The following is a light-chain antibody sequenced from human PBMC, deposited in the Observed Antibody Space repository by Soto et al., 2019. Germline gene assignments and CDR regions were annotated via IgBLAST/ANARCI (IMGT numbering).Light chain of an antibody. J-gene: IGKJ2*01. Sequence: DIQLTQSPSFLAASVGDRVTITCRASQGISSYLAWYQQKPGKAPKLLIYVASTLRSGVPSRFSGSGSGTEFTLTISSLQPEDFATYYCQHLTSYFSSFGQGTKLEIK. CDR2: VAS. CDR3: QHLTSYFSS. V-gene: IGKV1-9*01. CDR1: QGISSY.